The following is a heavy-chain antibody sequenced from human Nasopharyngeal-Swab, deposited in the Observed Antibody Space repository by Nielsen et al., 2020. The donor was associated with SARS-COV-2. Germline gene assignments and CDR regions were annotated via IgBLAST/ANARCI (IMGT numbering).Heavy chain of an antibody. V-gene: IGHV4-61*02. CDR1: GGSISSGSYY. J-gene: IGHJ6*02. Sequence: LRLSCTVSGGSISSGSYYWSWIRQPAGKGLEWIGRIYTSGSTNYNPSLKSRVTISVDTSKNQFSLKLSSVTAADTAVYYCARSRVTGTTESYFYCMDVWGQGTTVTVSS. D-gene: IGHD1-7*01. CDR3: ARSRVTGTTESYFYCMDV. CDR2: IYTSGST.